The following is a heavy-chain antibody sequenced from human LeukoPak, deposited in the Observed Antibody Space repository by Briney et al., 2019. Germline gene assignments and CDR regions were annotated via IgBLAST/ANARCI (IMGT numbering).Heavy chain of an antibody. J-gene: IGHJ5*02. Sequence: SVKVSCKASGGTFSSYAISWVRQAPGQGLEWMGGIIPIFGTANYAQKFQGRVTITTDESTSTAYMELSSLRSEDTAVYYCARVVVSSERSNWFDPWGQGTLVTVSS. CDR2: IIPIFGTA. V-gene: IGHV1-69*05. CDR1: GGTFSSYA. D-gene: IGHD6-6*01. CDR3: ARVVVSSERSNWFDP.